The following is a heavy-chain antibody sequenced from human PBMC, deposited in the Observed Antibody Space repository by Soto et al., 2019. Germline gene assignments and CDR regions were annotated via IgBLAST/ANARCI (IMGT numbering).Heavy chain of an antibody. J-gene: IGHJ4*02. CDR3: AKAGGVKQWLAAYFDY. D-gene: IGHD6-19*01. V-gene: IGHV3-23*01. CDR1: GFTFSSYA. Sequence: GGSLRLSCAASGFTFSSYAMSWVRQAPGKGLEWVSAISGSGGSTYYADSVKGRFTISRDNSKNTLYLQMNSLRAEDTAVYYCAKAGGVKQWLAAYFDYWGQGTLVTVSS. CDR2: ISGSGGST.